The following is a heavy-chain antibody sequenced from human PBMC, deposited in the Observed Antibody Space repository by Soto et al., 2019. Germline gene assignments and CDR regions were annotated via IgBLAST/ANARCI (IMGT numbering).Heavy chain of an antibody. CDR1: GDTFNDYY. CDR3: ARERGGATATLDYCCCYMDV. CDR2: INPDGGVT. J-gene: IGHJ6*03. V-gene: IGHV1-2*04. Sequence: QVQLVQSGAEVKKPGASVTVSCRSSGDTFNDYYIHWVRQAPGQGLEWMGWINPDGGVTKYAQKFQGWVSMTRDTSIRTVYMQLSRLNSDDQAVYYCARERGGATATLDYCCCYMDVWGTGTTVTVSS. D-gene: IGHD5-12*01.